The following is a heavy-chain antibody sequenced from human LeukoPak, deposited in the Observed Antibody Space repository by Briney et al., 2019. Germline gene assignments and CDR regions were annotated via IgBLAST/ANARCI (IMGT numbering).Heavy chain of an antibody. CDR2: IYYSGST. J-gene: IGHJ6*02. V-gene: IGHV4-59*01. Sequence: SETLSLTCTVSGGSISSYYWSWIRQPPXXXXEWIGYIYYSGSTNYNPSLKSRVTISVDTSKNQFSLKLSSVTAADTAVYYCARDSSLYYYYGMDVWGQGTTVTVSS. CDR3: ARDSSLYYYYGMDV. CDR1: GGSISSYY.